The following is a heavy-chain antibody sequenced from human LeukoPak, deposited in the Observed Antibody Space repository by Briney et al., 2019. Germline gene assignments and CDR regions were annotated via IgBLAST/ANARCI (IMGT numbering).Heavy chain of an antibody. CDR2: IYYSGST. CDR3: ARDSLLYYGKYYFDY. J-gene: IGHJ4*02. D-gene: IGHD2/OR15-2a*01. CDR1: GGSISSSSYY. V-gene: IGHV4-39*07. Sequence: SETLSLTCTVSGGSISSSSYYWGWIRQPPGKGLEWIGSIYYSGSTYYNPSLKSRVTISVDTSKNQFSLKLSSVTAADTAVYYCARDSLLYYGKYYFDYWGQGTLVTVSS.